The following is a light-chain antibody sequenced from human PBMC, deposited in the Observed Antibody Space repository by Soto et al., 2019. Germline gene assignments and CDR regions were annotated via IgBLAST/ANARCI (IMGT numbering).Light chain of an antibody. CDR3: QSYDSSLSGHAV. Sequence: QSVLTQPPSVSGAPGQRVTISCSGNSSNIGAGYDVHWYQHLPGTAPKLLIYGNNNRPSGVPDRFSASKSGSSASLAITGLQAEDEADYYCQSYDSSLSGHAVFGGGTKLTVL. V-gene: IGLV1-40*01. J-gene: IGLJ7*01. CDR2: GNN. CDR1: SSNIGAGYD.